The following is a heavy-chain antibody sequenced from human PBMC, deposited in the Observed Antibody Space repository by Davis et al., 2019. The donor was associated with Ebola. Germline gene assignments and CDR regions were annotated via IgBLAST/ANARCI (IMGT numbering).Heavy chain of an antibody. CDR2: ISAYNGNT. J-gene: IGHJ4*02. V-gene: IGHV1-18*01. D-gene: IGHD5-18*01. CDR1: GYTFTSYD. Sequence: ASVKVSCKASGYTFTSYDINWVRQAPGQGLEWMGWISAYNGNTNYAQKLQGRVTMTTDTSTSTAYMELRSLRSDDTAVYYCARGGQTAMAAHFDYWGQGTLVTVSS. CDR3: ARGGQTAMAAHFDY.